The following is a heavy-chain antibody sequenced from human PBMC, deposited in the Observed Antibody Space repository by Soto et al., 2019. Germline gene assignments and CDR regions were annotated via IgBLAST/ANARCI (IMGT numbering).Heavy chain of an antibody. Sequence: GGSLRLSCAASGFTFSSYAMSWVRQAPGKGLEWVSAISGSGGTTYYADSVKGRFTISRDNSKNTLYLQMNSLRPEDTAVYYCVRRGPDYYDNSGYYYFDYWGRGTLVTVSS. CDR3: VRRGPDYYDNSGYYYFDY. J-gene: IGHJ4*02. D-gene: IGHD3-22*01. CDR2: ISGSGGTT. CDR1: GFTFSSYA. V-gene: IGHV3-23*01.